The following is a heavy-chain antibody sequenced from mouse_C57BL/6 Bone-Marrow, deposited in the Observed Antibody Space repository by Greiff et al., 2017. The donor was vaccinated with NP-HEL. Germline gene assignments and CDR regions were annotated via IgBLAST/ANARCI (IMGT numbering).Heavy chain of an antibody. CDR3: ARPPYYGSSYGFAY. CDR1: GSTFTSYW. V-gene: IGHV1-50*01. Sequence: QVQLQQPGAELVKPGASVKLSCKASGSTFTSYWMQWVKQRPGQGLEWIGEIDPSDSYTNYNQKFKGKATLTVDTSSSTAYMQLSSLTSEDSAVYYCARPPYYGSSYGFAYWGQGTLVTVSA. D-gene: IGHD1-1*01. J-gene: IGHJ3*01. CDR2: IDPSDSYT.